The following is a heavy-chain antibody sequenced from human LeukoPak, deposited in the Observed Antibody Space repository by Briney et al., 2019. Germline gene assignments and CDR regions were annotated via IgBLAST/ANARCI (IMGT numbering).Heavy chain of an antibody. CDR2: ISSSSSTI. D-gene: IGHD2-2*01. V-gene: IGHV3-48*02. CDR3: ARDRARAGSYHVWFDP. CDR1: GFTFSSYS. J-gene: IGHJ5*02. Sequence: GGSLRLSCAASGFTFSSYSMSWVRQAPGKGLEWVSYISSSSSTIYYADSVKGRFTISRDNAKNSLYPQMNSLRDEDTAVYYCARDRARAGSYHVWFDPWGQGTLVTVSS.